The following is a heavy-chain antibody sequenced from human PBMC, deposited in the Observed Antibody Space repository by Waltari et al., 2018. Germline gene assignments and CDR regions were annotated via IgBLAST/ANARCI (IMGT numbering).Heavy chain of an antibody. CDR3: ARESPHSYYFDY. Sequence: QMQLVQSGAEVMKPGASVKVSCKASGFTFSSYHIHWVRQAPGQGLEWMGIIKSDSDGVSTIYAQRFQGRVTMTRDTSTSTAYMELSGLRSEDTAVYYCARESPHSYYFDYWGQGTLLTVSS. V-gene: IGHV1-46*01. J-gene: IGHJ4*02. CDR2: IKSDSDGVST. CDR1: GFTFSSYH.